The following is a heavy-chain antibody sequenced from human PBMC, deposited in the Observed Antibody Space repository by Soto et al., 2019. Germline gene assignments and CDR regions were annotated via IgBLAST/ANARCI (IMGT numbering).Heavy chain of an antibody. Sequence: QVQLQESGPGLVKPSQTLSLTCTVSGGSISSGGYYWSWIRQHPGKGLEWIGYIYYSGSTYYNPSLKSRVTISVDTSKNQFSLKLSSVTAADTAVYYCARGLGYCISTSCYYYYYGMDVWGQGTTVTVSS. J-gene: IGHJ6*02. CDR1: GGSISSGGYY. CDR3: ARGLGYCISTSCYYYYYGMDV. V-gene: IGHV4-31*03. D-gene: IGHD2-2*01. CDR2: IYYSGST.